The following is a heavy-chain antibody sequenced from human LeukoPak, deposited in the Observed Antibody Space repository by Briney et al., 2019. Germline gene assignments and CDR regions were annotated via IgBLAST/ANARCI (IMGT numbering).Heavy chain of an antibody. CDR3: SRLDF. J-gene: IGHJ4*02. CDR2: INPNSGGT. CDR1: GYTFTGYY. Sequence: GASVKVSCNVSGYTFTGYYLHWVTQAPGQGLEWVGWINPNSGGTNYAQKFQGRVTMTRDTSITTVYMELSRLRSDDTAVYYCSRLDFWGQGTLVTVSS. V-gene: IGHV1-2*02.